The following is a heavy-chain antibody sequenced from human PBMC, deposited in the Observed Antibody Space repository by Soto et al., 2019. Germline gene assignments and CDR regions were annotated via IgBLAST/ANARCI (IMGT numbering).Heavy chain of an antibody. CDR1: GGSFSGYY. CDR3: ARSAAGNDY. J-gene: IGHJ4*02. V-gene: IGHV4-34*01. D-gene: IGHD6-19*01. CDR2: INHSGRT. Sequence: QVQLQQWGAGLLKPSETLSLTCAVYGGSFSGYYWSWIRQPPGKGLEWIGEINHSGRTNYSPSLKSRVTISLDTSKKQEYLKLSSVTSADTAVYYCARSAAGNDYWGQGTLVTVSS.